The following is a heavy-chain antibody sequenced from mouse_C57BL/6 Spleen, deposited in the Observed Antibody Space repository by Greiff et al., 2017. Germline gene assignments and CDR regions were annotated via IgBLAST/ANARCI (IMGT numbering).Heavy chain of an antibody. CDR3: AMDYAMDY. V-gene: IGHV1-80*01. Sequence: LQQSGASVKISCKASGYAFRSYWLNWVKQRPGKGLEWIGQIYPGDGDTNYNGKFKGKATLTADKSSSTAYMQLSSLTSEDSAVYFCAMDYAMDYWGQGTSVTVSS. CDR1: GYAFRSYW. J-gene: IGHJ4*01. CDR2: IYPGDGDT.